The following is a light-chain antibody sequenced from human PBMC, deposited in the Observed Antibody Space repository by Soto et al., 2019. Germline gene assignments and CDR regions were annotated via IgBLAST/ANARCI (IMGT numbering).Light chain of an antibody. Sequence: EIVLTQSPGTLSCSPGERATLSCGASQSVSSSYLAWYQQKPGQAPRLLIYCASSRATCIPDGFSGSGSGIDFTLTISRHDPEDYSVYYCQRYGSSPLMTFSHESKVDIK. CDR3: QRYGSSPLMT. V-gene: IGKV3-20*01. CDR2: CAS. J-gene: IGKJ3*01. CDR1: QSVSSSY.